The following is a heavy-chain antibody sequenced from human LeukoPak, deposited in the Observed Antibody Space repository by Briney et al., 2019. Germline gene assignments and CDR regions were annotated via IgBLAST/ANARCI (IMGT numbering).Heavy chain of an antibody. CDR3: ARWGNNKILDY. CDR2: IWYDGSEK. D-gene: IGHD7-27*01. CDR1: GFTFSSRG. V-gene: IGHV3-33*01. Sequence: PGGSLRLSCAASGFTFSSRGMHWVRQAPGKGLEWVAVIWYDGSEKYYADSVKGRFIIFRDNSKNMLYLQMNSLRADDTAVYYCARWGNNKILDYWGQGTLVTVSS. J-gene: IGHJ4*02.